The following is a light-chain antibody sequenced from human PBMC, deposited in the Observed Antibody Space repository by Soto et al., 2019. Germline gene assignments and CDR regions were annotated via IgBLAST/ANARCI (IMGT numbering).Light chain of an antibody. CDR2: EVA. J-gene: IGLJ2*01. Sequence: QSALTQPASVSGSPGQAITISCTGTTSDIGGYNFVSWYQQPPGKAPKLIIYEVANRPSGVSDRFSGSKSGNTASLTISGLQAEDEADYYCSSYAGTYTFVVFGGGTKLTVL. CDR1: TSDIGGYNF. CDR3: SSYAGTYTFVV. V-gene: IGLV2-14*01.